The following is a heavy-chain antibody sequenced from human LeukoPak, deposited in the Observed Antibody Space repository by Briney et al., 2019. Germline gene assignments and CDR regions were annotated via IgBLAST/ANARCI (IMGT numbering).Heavy chain of an antibody. CDR1: GGSISRYY. CDR2: IYTSGRT. CDR3: ARGSHSSWYLSFDY. Sequence: SETLSLTCTVSGGSISRYYWSWLRQPAGKGLEWIGRIYTSGRTNYNPSLKSRVTMSVDTSKNQFSLKLSSVTAADTAVYYCARGSHSSWYLSFDYWGQGTLVTVSS. J-gene: IGHJ4*02. D-gene: IGHD6-13*01. V-gene: IGHV4-4*07.